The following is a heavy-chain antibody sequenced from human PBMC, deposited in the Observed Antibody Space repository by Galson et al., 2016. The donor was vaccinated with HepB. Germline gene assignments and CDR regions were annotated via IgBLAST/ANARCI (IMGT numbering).Heavy chain of an antibody. CDR2: IYYSGST. Sequence: SETLSLTCTVSGASISSGSFYWGWIRQPPGKGLEWIGSIYYSGSTCYNPSLKSRVTISVDTSKNQFSLRLNSVTAADTAVYYCARQGGGDFWSGYPDSAFDIWGQGTMVTVSS. CDR3: ARQGGGDFWSGYPDSAFDI. D-gene: IGHD3-3*01. V-gene: IGHV4-39*01. CDR1: GASISSGSFY. J-gene: IGHJ3*02.